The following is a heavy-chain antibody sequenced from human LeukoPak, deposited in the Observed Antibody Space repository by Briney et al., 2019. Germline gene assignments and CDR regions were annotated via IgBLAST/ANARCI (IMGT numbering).Heavy chain of an antibody. D-gene: IGHD6-13*01. V-gene: IGHV4-59*08. CDR1: GGSISSYY. J-gene: IGHJ4*02. CDR3: ARRQQLVYYFDY. Sequence: PSETLSLTCTVSGGSISSYYWSWIRQPPGKGLEWIGYIYYSGSTNYNPSLKSRVTISVDTSKNQFSLKLSSVTAADTAVYYCARRQQLVYYFDYWGQGTQVTVSS. CDR2: IYYSGST.